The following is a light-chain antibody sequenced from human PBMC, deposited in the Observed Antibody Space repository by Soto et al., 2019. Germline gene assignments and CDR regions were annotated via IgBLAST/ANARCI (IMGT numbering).Light chain of an antibody. CDR3: QQYHTDWT. V-gene: IGKV1-5*01. CDR2: AAS. CDR1: ESIDNW. Sequence: PSTLSASVEDTVNITCRASESIDNWLAWYQQKPGKAPKLLIFAASTLVRGVPSRFSGRGSGTEFTLTISSLQADDYATFYCQQYHTDWTFGQGTKVDIK. J-gene: IGKJ1*01.